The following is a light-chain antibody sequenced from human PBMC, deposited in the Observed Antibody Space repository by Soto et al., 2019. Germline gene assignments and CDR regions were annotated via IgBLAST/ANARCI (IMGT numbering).Light chain of an antibody. J-gene: IGKJ4*01. V-gene: IGKV1-33*01. Sequence: DIQLTQSPASVSAAVGDRINISCRASQPIKTWLAWYQQKPGKGPKLLIYTASTLETGVPSRFSGSGSGTDFTFTISSLQPEDIATYYCQQYDSLPLTFAGGTKVEIK. CDR2: TAS. CDR1: QPIKTW. CDR3: QQYDSLPLT.